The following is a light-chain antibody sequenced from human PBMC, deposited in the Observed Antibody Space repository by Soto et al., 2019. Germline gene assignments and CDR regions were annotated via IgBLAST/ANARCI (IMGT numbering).Light chain of an antibody. V-gene: IGKV1-39*01. CDR1: QSISSY. Sequence: DIHITPSPCSRCASVWDRITITCRASQSISSYLNWYQQKPGKAPKLLIYAASSLQSGVPSRFSGSGSGTDFTLTISSLQPEDFATYYCQQRETFGQGTKVDIK. J-gene: IGKJ1*01. CDR2: AAS. CDR3: QQRET.